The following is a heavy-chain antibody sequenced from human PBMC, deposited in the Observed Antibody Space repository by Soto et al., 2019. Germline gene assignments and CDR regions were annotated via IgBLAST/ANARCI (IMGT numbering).Heavy chain of an antibody. D-gene: IGHD2-15*01. CDR2: FYLADGT. J-gene: IGHJ3*02. V-gene: IGHV3-53*01. CDR3: ATWLLREHAFDI. CDR1: GFIVNGKKY. Sequence: DVQVVESGGGLIQPGGSLRLSCAGSGFIVNGKKYITWVRQAPGKGLDWVSGFYLADGTYYADSVKGRFTVSTDSSKNTVYLQMNNLSPEDTAVYYCATWLLREHAFDIWGLGTMVTVSS.